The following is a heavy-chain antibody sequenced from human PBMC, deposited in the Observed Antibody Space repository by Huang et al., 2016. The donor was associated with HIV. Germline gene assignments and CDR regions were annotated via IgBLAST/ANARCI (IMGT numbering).Heavy chain of an antibody. J-gene: IGHJ6*03. CDR3: ARGQGGYYYYYMDV. V-gene: IGHV4-34*01. Sequence: QVQLQQWGAGLLRPSETLSLTCAVYGGSFSGYYGTWIRQPPGKGLEWIGEINHSESTNYNPSIKSRVTISVDTSRNQFSLTLTSVTAADTAVYYCARGQGGYYYYYMDVWGKGTTVTVSS. CDR2: INHSEST. CDR1: GGSFSGYY.